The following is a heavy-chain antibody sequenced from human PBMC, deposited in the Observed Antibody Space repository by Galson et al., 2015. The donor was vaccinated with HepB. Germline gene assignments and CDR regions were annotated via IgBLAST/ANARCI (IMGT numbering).Heavy chain of an antibody. CDR2: INPNSGGT. D-gene: IGHD3-3*01. V-gene: IGHV1-2*02. CDR3: ARQHSKLRFLEWLLGSGDY. CDR1: GYTFTGYY. J-gene: IGHJ4*02. Sequence: SVKVSCKASGYTFTGYYMHWVRQAPGQGLEWMGWINPNSGGTNYAQKFQGRVTMTRDTSISTAYMELSRLRSDDTAVYYCARQHSKLRFLEWLLGSGDYWGQGTLVTVSS.